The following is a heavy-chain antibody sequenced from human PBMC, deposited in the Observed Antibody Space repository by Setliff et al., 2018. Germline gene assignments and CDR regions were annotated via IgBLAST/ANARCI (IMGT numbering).Heavy chain of an antibody. Sequence: PGGSLRLSCAASGITFSNYAMSWVRQAPGKGLEWVSAISGGGDGTYYADSVKGRFIISRDNSKNTLYLQMNSLRAEDTAVYYCARDGGEYWGQGTLVTVSS. CDR1: GITFSNYA. V-gene: IGHV3-23*01. J-gene: IGHJ4*02. CDR3: ARDGGEY. CDR2: ISGGGDGT. D-gene: IGHD3-16*01.